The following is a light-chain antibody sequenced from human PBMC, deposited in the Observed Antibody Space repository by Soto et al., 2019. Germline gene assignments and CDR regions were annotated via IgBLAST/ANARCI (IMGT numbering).Light chain of an antibody. CDR2: GAS. V-gene: IGKV3-20*01. CDR3: QQYGSSPPLT. CDR1: QSVGSNS. J-gene: IGKJ4*01. Sequence: EFVLTQSPGTLFLSPGERATLSCRASQSVGSNSLAWYQQKPGQAPRILIYGASTRATGIPDRFSGSGSGTDFTLTISRLKPEDFAVYYCQQYGSSPPLTFGGGTKVEIK.